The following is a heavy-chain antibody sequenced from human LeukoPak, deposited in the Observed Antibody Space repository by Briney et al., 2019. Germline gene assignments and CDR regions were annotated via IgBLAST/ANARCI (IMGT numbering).Heavy chain of an antibody. D-gene: IGHD3-10*01. CDR1: GFTFSNYA. Sequence: SGGSLRLSCAASGFTFSNYAVMWVRQAPGKRLEWISSITGSGDGTYYADSVRGRFTISRDNSETTLYLQVNSLRVEDTAVYFCVKGFVHPTYYFDYWGQGTLVTVSS. J-gene: IGHJ4*02. CDR2: ITGSGDGT. V-gene: IGHV3-23*01. CDR3: VKGFVHPTYYFDY.